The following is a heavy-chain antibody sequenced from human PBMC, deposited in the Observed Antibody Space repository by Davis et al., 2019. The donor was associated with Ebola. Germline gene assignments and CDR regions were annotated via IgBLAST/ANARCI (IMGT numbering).Heavy chain of an antibody. D-gene: IGHD2-8*02. Sequence: GESLKISCAASGISFSNYGMFWVRQAPGKVMAWVAVISPDGSDKNYADSGKGRFTISRDNSKNTLDLQMNSLRPEDTAVYYCVKTRSNWWNDALEIWGRGTMVIVSS. CDR1: GISFSNYG. J-gene: IGHJ3*02. V-gene: IGHV3-30*18. CDR2: ISPDGSDK. CDR3: VKTRSNWWNDALEI.